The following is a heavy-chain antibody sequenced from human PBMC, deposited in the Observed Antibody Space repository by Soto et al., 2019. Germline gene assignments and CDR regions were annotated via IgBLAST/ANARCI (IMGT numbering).Heavy chain of an antibody. D-gene: IGHD3-10*01. CDR3: TGITWFRGMDV. CDR2: TYYKSKWNN. CDR1: GDSVSSNSAG. Sequence: SQTLSLTWVISGDSVSSNSAGWNWIMQSPSRGLEWLGRTYYKSKWNNDYALSVKSRITINPDTSKNQFSLHLYSVTPEDTAVYYCTGITWFRGMDVWGQGTPVTVS. J-gene: IGHJ6*02. V-gene: IGHV6-1*01.